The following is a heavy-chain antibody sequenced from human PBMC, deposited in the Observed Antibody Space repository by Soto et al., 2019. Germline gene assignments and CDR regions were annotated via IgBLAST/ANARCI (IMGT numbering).Heavy chain of an antibody. D-gene: IGHD2-2*01. Sequence: GGSLRLSCAASGFPFSNAWMSWVRQAPGKGLEWVGRIKSKTDGGTTDYAAPVKGRFTISRDDSKNTLYLQMNSLKTEDTAVYYCTTLAYPSSPYYYYYGMDVWGQGTTVTAP. CDR2: IKSKTDGGTT. CDR1: GFPFSNAW. V-gene: IGHV3-15*01. CDR3: TTLAYPSSPYYYYYGMDV. J-gene: IGHJ6*02.